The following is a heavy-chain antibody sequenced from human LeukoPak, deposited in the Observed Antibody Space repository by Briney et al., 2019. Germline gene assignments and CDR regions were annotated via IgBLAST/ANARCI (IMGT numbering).Heavy chain of an antibody. V-gene: IGHV3-11*04. CDR1: GFTFSDYY. J-gene: IGHJ6*03. CDR3: ARVELAPYYYYMDV. CDR2: ISSSGSTI. D-gene: IGHD1-7*01. Sequence: NPGGSLRLSCAASGFTFSDYYMSWIRQAPGKGLEWVSHISSSGSTIWYADSVKGRFTISRDNAKNSLYLQMNSLRAEDTAVYYCARVELAPYYYYMDVWGKGTTVTVSS.